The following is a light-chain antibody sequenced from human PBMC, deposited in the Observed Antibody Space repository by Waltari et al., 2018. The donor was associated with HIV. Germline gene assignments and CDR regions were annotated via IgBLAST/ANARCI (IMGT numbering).Light chain of an antibody. V-gene: IGLV6-57*01. J-gene: IGLJ2*01. CDR2: KDD. CDR3: QSYDNENPVL. Sequence: NFMLTQPHSVSESPGKTVTISCTRSSGSIASNYVQWYQQRPGSSPTTVIYKDDQRPSGVPDRFSGSIDNSSNSASLTISGLRPEDEADYYCQSYDNENPVLFGGGTKLTVL. CDR1: SGSIASNY.